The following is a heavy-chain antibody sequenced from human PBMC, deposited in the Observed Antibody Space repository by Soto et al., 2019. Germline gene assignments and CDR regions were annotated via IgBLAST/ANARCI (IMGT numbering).Heavy chain of an antibody. CDR1: GFTFSSYS. CDR3: ARTNGAYSNYFDY. V-gene: IGHV3-21*01. CDR2: IGGSSGHI. D-gene: IGHD2-8*01. J-gene: IGHJ4*02. Sequence: EVQLVESGGGLVKPGGSLRLSCAASGFTFSSYSMVWVRQAPEKGLEWVSSIGGSSGHIYYADSLKGRFIISRDNAKNSLYLQMNSLRVDDTAVYYCARTNGAYSNYFDYWGQGTLVTVSS.